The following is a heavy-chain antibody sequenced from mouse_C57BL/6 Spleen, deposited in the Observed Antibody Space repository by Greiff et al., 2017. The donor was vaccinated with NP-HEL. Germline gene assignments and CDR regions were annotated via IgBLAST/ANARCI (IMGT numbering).Heavy chain of an antibody. CDR1: GYTFTSYW. CDR2: IDPSDSET. D-gene: IGHD1-1*01. Sequence: QVQLQQPGAELVRPGSSVKLSCKASGYTFTSYWMHWVKQRPIQGLEWIGNIDPSDSETHYNQKFKDKATLTVDKSSSTAYMQLSSLTSEDSAVYYCAREAGYGSRGYFDVWGTGTTVTVSS. V-gene: IGHV1-52*01. CDR3: AREAGYGSRGYFDV. J-gene: IGHJ1*03.